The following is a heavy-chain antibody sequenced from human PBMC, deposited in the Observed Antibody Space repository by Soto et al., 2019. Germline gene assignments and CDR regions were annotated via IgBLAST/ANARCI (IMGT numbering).Heavy chain of an antibody. Sequence: GGSLRLSCVASGFTFTTFAMNWGRQAPGKGLEWVSSISGSGDSTNYGDSVKGRFTISRDNSKNTVHLQMNSLRAADTALYYCAKCGRDYYASGSPHDALDSSAQRKTVTVSS. CDR2: ISGSGDST. D-gene: IGHD3-10*01. CDR3: AKCGRDYYASGSPHDALDS. J-gene: IGHJ3*02. V-gene: IGHV3-23*01. CDR1: GFTFTTFA.